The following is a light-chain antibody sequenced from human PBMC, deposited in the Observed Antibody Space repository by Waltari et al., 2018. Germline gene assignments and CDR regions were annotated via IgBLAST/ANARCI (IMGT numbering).Light chain of an antibody. Sequence: IQMTQSPSSLSESVGEQVSIPCRASQAISNWLAWYQQKPGKAPKLLIYATSSLQSGVPSRFSGSGSGPDYTLTISGLQPDDFATYYCQQGFSIPPTFGGGTRVYIK. J-gene: IGKJ4*01. V-gene: IGKV1-12*01. CDR1: QAISNW. CDR2: ATS. CDR3: QQGFSIPPT.